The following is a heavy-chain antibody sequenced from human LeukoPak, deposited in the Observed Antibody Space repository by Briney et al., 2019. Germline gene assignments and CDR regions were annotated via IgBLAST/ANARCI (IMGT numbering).Heavy chain of an antibody. Sequence: PSETLSLTCTVSGGSISSYYWSWIRQPPGKGLEWIGYIYYSGSTNYYPSLKSRVTISVDTSKNQFSLKRSSVTAADTAVYYCAREVGWDSSGWFDYWGQGTLVTVSS. CDR2: IYYSGST. V-gene: IGHV4-59*01. CDR1: GGSISSYY. CDR3: AREVGWDSSGWFDY. D-gene: IGHD6-19*01. J-gene: IGHJ4*02.